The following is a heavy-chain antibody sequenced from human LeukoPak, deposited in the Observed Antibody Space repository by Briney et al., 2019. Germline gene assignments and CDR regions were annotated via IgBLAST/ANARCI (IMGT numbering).Heavy chain of an antibody. CDR2: INHSGST. CDR3: ARVRDILTGYHNRRFGPLDY. CDR1: GGSFSGYY. D-gene: IGHD3-9*01. Sequence: PSETLSLTCAVYGGSFSGYYWSWIRQPPGKGLEWIGEINHSGSTNYNPSLKSRVTISVDTSKNQFSLKLSSVTAADTAVYYCARVRDILTGYHNRRFGPLDYWGQGTLVTVSS. J-gene: IGHJ4*02. V-gene: IGHV4-34*01.